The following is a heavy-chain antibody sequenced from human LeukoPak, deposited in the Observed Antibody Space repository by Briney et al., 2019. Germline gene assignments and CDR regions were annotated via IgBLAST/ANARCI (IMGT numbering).Heavy chain of an antibody. V-gene: IGHV4-4*02. J-gene: IGHJ4*02. CDR2: IYHSGST. Sequence: SETLSLTCAVSGGSISSSNWWSWVRQPPGKGLEWIGEIYHSGSTNYNPSLKSRVTISVDRSKNQFSLKLSSVTAADTAVYYCARGAQAAAGSQFDYWGQGTLVTVSS. D-gene: IGHD6-13*01. CDR1: GGSISSSNW. CDR3: ARGAQAAAGSQFDY.